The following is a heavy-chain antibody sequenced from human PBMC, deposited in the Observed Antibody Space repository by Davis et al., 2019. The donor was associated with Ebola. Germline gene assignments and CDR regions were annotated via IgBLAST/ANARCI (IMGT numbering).Heavy chain of an antibody. CDR1: GFTFRSYV. Sequence: GESLKISCAASGFTFRSYVMHWVRQAPGKGLEWVAVISYDGSNKYYADSVKGRFTISRDNSKNTLYLQMDSLRAEDTAVYYCATLRYFDWLFPNGPDYWGQGTLVTVSS. CDR2: ISYDGSNK. J-gene: IGHJ4*02. V-gene: IGHV3-30*04. D-gene: IGHD3-9*01. CDR3: ATLRYFDWLFPNGPDY.